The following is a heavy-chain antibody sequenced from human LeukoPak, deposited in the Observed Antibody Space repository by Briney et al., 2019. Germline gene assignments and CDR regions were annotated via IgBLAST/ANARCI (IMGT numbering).Heavy chain of an antibody. J-gene: IGHJ5*02. CDR2: INSDGSST. CDR3: ARDPSLFPANWFDP. V-gene: IGHV3-74*01. D-gene: IGHD2-2*01. Sequence: GGSLRLSCAASGFTFSSYWMHWVRQAPGKGLVWVSRINSDGSSTSYADSVKGRFTISRGNAKNTLYLQMNSLRAEDTAVYYCARDPSLFPANWFDPWGQGTLVTVSS. CDR1: GFTFSSYW.